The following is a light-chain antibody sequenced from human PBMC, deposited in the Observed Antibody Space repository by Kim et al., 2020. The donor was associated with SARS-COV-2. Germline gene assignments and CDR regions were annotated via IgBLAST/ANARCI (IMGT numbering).Light chain of an antibody. Sequence: GQRVTISCSGSSSNIGTNTVNWYQHLPGTTPKLLVYSNDQRPSGVPDRFSGSKSGTSASLAISGLQSEDEADYYCAAWDDSLNGPMFGGGTQLTVL. J-gene: IGLJ3*02. CDR1: SSNIGTNT. V-gene: IGLV1-44*01. CDR3: AAWDDSLNGPM. CDR2: SND.